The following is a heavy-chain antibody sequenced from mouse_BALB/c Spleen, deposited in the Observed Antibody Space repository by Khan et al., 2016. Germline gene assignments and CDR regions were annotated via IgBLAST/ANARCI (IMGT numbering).Heavy chain of an antibody. CDR3: TREGRGALDY. V-gene: IGHV1-87*01. CDR1: GFTFFNYW. J-gene: IGHJ4*01. CDR2: IYPGDGDT. Sequence: QVQLQQSGAELTRPGASVKLSCKASGFTFFNYWLQWVKQRPGQGLEWIGAIYPGDGDTRYTQKFTGKATLTADKSSSTAYMQLSNLTSEDSPVYYCTREGRGALDYWVQGTSVTVSS.